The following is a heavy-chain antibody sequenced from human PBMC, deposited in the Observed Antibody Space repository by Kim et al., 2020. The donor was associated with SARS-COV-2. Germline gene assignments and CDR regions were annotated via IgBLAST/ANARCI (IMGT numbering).Heavy chain of an antibody. CDR3: ARVRSDTSGFYYYFDY. V-gene: IGHV3-13*01. J-gene: IGHJ4*02. D-gene: IGHD3-22*01. Sequence: SVKGRFTISRENARNSLYLQMNSLRAGDTAVYYCARVRSDTSGFYYYFDYWGQGTLVTVSS.